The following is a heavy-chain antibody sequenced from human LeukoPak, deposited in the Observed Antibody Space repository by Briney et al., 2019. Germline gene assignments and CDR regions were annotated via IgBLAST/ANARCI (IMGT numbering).Heavy chain of an antibody. J-gene: IGHJ6*03. CDR2: INHSGST. CDR1: GGSFSGYY. CDR3: ERVATYYYFWSGYRDRYHYMDV. D-gene: IGHD3-3*01. Sequence: SETLSLTCAVYGGSFSGYYWSWIRQPPGKRLEWIGEINHSGSTNYNPSLKSRVTISVDTSKNQYSLKLSSVTAADAAVYYCERVATYYYFWSGYRDRYHYMDVWGKGTTVTVSS. V-gene: IGHV4-34*01.